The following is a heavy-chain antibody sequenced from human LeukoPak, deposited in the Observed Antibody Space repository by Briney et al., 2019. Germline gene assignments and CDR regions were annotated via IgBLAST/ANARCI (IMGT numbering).Heavy chain of an antibody. Sequence: SETLSLTCTVSGGSISSSSYYWGWIRQPPGKGLEWIGSIYYSGSTYYNPSLKSRVTISVDTSKNQFSLKLSSVTAADTAVYYCARNLSARKKNNYGSGPNWFDPWGQGTLVTVSS. CDR1: GGSISSSSYY. V-gene: IGHV4-39*07. D-gene: IGHD3-10*01. CDR3: ARNLSARKKNNYGSGPNWFDP. CDR2: IYYSGST. J-gene: IGHJ5*02.